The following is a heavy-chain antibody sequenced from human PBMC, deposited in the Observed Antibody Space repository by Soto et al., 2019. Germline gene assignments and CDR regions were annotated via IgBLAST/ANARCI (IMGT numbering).Heavy chain of an antibody. V-gene: IGHV4-34*01. CDR1: GGSFSGYY. CDR2: INHSGST. D-gene: IGHD2-2*01. Sequence: SETLSLTCAVYGGSFSGYYWSWIRQPPGKGLEWIGEINHSGSTNYNPSLKSRVTISVDTSKNQFSLKLSSVTAADTAVYYCAGHIVVVPAALYYYYGMDVWGQGTTVTVSS. J-gene: IGHJ6*02. CDR3: AGHIVVVPAALYYYYGMDV.